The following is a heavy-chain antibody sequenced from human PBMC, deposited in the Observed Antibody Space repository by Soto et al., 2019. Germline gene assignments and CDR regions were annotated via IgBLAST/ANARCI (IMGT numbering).Heavy chain of an antibody. D-gene: IGHD2-2*01. Sequence: QVQLMQSGTEVKKPGASVTVSCKASGYTSADFGISWVRQAPGQGLEWMGWVSGNNGASNPAPKVQGRITMTLDTSTGVSYMARRSRRSDDTAIYYCVRDQKYFRVNGNWFDAWGQGTRVSVSS. J-gene: IGHJ5*01. V-gene: IGHV1-18*04. CDR1: GYTSADFG. CDR3: VRDQKYFRVNGNWFDA. CDR2: VSGNNGAS.